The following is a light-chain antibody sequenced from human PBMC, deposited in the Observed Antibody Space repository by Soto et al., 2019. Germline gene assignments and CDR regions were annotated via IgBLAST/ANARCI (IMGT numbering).Light chain of an antibody. V-gene: IGLV2-8*01. J-gene: IGLJ1*01. CDR2: EVS. Sequence: QSALTQPPSAPGSPGQSVTISCTGTSSDVGGYNYVSWYQQHPGKAPKLMIYEVSKRPSGVPDRFSGSKSGNTASLTVSGLQAEDEADYYCRSYAGSNRVFGTGTKVTV. CDR1: SSDVGGYNY. CDR3: RSYAGSNRV.